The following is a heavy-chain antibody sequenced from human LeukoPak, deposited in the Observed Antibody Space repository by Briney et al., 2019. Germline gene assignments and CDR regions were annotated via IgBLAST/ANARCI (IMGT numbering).Heavy chain of an antibody. CDR2: TYYRSKWYN. J-gene: IGHJ4*02. V-gene: IGHV6-1*01. CDR1: GDSVSSKNGA. D-gene: IGHD6-19*01. Sequence: SQTLSLTCVVSGDSVSSKNGAWNWIRQSPSRGLEWLGRTYYRSKWYNDYAESMEGRMTISQDTSKNQYSLHMNSVTPDDTAVYYCARDFGTTGWHTFDYWGQGTLVTVSS. CDR3: ARDFGTTGWHTFDY.